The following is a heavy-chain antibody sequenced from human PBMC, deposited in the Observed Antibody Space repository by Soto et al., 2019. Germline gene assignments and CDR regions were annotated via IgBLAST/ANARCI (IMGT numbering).Heavy chain of an antibody. CDR3: AAPKYCSGGSCDPSSCYGNDV. J-gene: IGHJ6*02. CDR1: VFTFTSSV. D-gene: IGHD2-15*01. Sequence: SVKISCQASVFTFTSSVVQWVRLAPGQRLEWIGVLVVGSGTTDYAHKFQERFTITRDSSPGTHYMELRCLRSENTAEYYCAAPKYCSGGSCDPSSCYGNDVWLQGTTVTVSS. CDR2: LVVGSGTT. V-gene: IGHV1-58*01.